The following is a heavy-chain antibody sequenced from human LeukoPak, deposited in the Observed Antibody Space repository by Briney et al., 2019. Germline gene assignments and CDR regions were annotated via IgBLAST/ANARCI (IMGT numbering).Heavy chain of an antibody. CDR2: IIPSFGTA. CDR3: ARDYGEMATIPFFDI. V-gene: IGHV1-69*13. Sequence: ASVKVSCKASGGTFSSYAISWVRQAPGQGLEWMGGIIPSFGTANYAQKFQGRVAITADESTSTASMELSMLRSEDTAVYYCARDYGEMATIPFFDIWGQGTMVTVSS. CDR1: GGTFSSYA. D-gene: IGHD5-24*01. J-gene: IGHJ3*02.